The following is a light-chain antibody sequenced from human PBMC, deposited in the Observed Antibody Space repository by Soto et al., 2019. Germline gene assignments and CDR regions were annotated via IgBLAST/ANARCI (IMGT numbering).Light chain of an antibody. Sequence: IQLTQSPSSLSASVGDRVTITCRASQGIDNFLSWYQQKPGKAPKLLIYAASTLQSGVPSRLSGRGSGPDFTLTIRSLRSEDFETYYCQQLNSDPWTFGQGTKGASK. V-gene: IGKV1-9*01. CDR2: AAS. CDR3: QQLNSDPWT. J-gene: IGKJ1*01. CDR1: QGIDNF.